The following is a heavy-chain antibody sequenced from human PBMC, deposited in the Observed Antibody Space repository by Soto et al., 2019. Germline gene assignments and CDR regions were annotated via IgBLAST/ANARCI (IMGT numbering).Heavy chain of an antibody. CDR3: ARSRGDYDYGDYIWFDP. Sequence: QVQLVQSGAEVQKPGSSVKVSCKASGGTFSSYTISWVRQAPGQGLEWMGRIIPILGIANYAQKFQGRVTITADKSTSTAYMELSSLRSEDTAVYYCARSRGDYDYGDYIWFDPWGQGTLVTVSS. V-gene: IGHV1-69*02. CDR1: GGTFSSYT. D-gene: IGHD4-17*01. J-gene: IGHJ5*02. CDR2: IIPILGIA.